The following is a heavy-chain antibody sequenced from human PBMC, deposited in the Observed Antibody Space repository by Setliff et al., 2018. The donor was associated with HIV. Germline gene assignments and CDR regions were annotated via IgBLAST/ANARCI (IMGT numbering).Heavy chain of an antibody. CDR3: ARSDISGTGYFDS. V-gene: IGHV1-46*01. D-gene: IGHD1-20*01. Sequence: ASVKVSCKASGHTFANSYLHWVRQGPGQGLEWMGIMNPNDGGTQYAQNFRGRVSMTRDTSTTTVYMELYSLRSEDTAVYHCARSDISGTGYFDSWGQGTLVTASS. CDR1: GHTFANSY. J-gene: IGHJ4*02. CDR2: MNPNDGGT.